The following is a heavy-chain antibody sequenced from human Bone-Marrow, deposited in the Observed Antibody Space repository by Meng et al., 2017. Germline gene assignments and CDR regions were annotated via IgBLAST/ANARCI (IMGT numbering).Heavy chain of an antibody. CDR1: GYTFNRYD. CDR2: MNPNSGNI. V-gene: IGHV1-8*03. CDR3: ARARFEDYYYDFHGIDV. D-gene: IGHD3-22*01. Sequence: ASVKVSCKASGYTFNRYDFNWVRQATGQGLEWMGWMNPNSGNIRYAQKFQGRVTITRNTSISTDYMELSSLTSEDTATYYCARARFEDYYYDFHGIDVWGQGTTVTVSS. J-gene: IGHJ6*02.